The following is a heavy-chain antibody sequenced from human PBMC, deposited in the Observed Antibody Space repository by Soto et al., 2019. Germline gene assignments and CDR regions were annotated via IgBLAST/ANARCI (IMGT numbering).Heavy chain of an antibody. Sequence: EVHLVQSGAEVKKPGQSLKISCKGSGYNFANYWIGWVRQMPGKGLEWMGIIYPGDSETRYSPSLQGQVTISGDKSISTAYLQWSSLKASDTAMYYCARPEDLASAPTGWTYWGQGTLVTVSS. J-gene: IGHJ4*02. CDR1: GYNFANYW. D-gene: IGHD6-13*01. CDR3: ARPEDLASAPTGWTY. CDR2: IYPGDSET. V-gene: IGHV5-51*03.